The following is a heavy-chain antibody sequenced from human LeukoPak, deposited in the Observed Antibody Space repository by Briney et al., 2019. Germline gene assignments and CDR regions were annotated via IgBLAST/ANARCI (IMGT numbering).Heavy chain of an antibody. CDR3: ASRIAARLPSYYYYGMDV. CDR2: INHSGST. CDR1: GGSFSGYY. J-gene: IGHJ6*02. V-gene: IGHV4-34*01. Sequence: PSETLSLTCAVYGGSFSGYYWSWIRQPPGKGLEWIGEINHSGSTNYNPSLKSRVTISVDTSKNQFSLNLSSVTAADTAVYYCASRIAARLPSYYYYGMDVWGQGTTVTVSS. D-gene: IGHD6-6*01.